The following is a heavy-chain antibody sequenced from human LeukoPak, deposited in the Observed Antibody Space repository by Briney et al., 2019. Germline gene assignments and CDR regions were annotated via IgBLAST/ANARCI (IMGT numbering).Heavy chain of an antibody. V-gene: IGHV1-18*01. J-gene: IGHJ4*02. CDR3: ARGVPPTPYGSGSYPFDY. CDR2: ISAYNGNT. D-gene: IGHD3-10*01. CDR1: GYTFTSYG. Sequence: ASVKVSCKASGYTFTSYGISWVRQAPGQGLEWMGWISAYNGNTNYAQKLQGRVTMTTDTSTSTAYMELRSLRSDDTAVYYCARGVPPTPYGSGSYPFDYWGQGTLVTVSS.